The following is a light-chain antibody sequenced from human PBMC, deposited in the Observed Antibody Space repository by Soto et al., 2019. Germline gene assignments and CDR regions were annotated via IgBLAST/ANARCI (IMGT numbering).Light chain of an antibody. CDR2: GAS. J-gene: IGKJ4*01. CDR3: QQYNNWPLT. Sequence: EIVLTQSPGILYLSPGDRATLSCRASQTISSGFLAWYQQKVGQAPRLLIHGASTRATGIPARFSGSGSGTEFTLTISSLQSEDFAVYYCQQYNNWPLTFGGGTKVDI. CDR1: QTISSGF. V-gene: IGKV3-15*01.